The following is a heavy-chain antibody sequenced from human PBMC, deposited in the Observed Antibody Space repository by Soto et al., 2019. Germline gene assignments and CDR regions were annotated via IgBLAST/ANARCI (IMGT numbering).Heavy chain of an antibody. D-gene: IGHD2-8*01. J-gene: IGHJ4*02. CDR2: ITPVLGVE. CDR3: ASSTDGVYVFHD. CDR1: GDTLSRST. V-gene: IGHV1-69*02. Sequence: QVQLVQSGAEVKNPGSSVKVSCNASGDTLSRSTIRWVRQVTGQRLEWMGRITPVLGVENHAQNFQGRVTITADKSTRRAYMALSSLKSEDTAIYYCASSTDGVYVFHDWGLGTLVTVSS.